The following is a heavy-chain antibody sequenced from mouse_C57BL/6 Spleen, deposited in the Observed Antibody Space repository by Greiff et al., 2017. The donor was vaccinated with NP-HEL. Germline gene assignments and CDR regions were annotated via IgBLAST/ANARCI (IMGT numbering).Heavy chain of an antibody. J-gene: IGHJ4*01. V-gene: IGHV2-2*01. CDR3: ARTFTTVVAKDYAMDY. CDR2: IWSGGST. CDR1: GFSLTSYG. D-gene: IGHD1-1*01. Sequence: QVQLQQSGPGLVQPSQCLSITCTVSGFSLTSYGVHWVRQSPGKGLEWLGVIWSGGSTDYNAAFISRLSISKDNSKSQVFFKMNSLQADDTAIYYCARTFTTVVAKDYAMDYWGQGTSVTVSS.